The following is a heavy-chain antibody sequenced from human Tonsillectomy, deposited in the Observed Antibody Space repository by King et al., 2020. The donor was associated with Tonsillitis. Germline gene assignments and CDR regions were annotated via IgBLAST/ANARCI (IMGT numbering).Heavy chain of an antibody. D-gene: IGHD2-15*01. CDR1: GFTFSSYA. CDR2: ISCMGGST. CDR3: AKISRYCSGGSCYPAS. J-gene: IGHJ5*02. V-gene: IGHV3-23*04. Sequence: VQLVESGGGLVQPGGSLRLSCAASGFTFSSYAMSGVRQAPGKGLEGVSAISCMGGSTYYADSVKGRFTISRENSKNTLYLEMNSLRAEDTAVYYCAKISRYCSGGSCYPASWGQGTLVTVSS.